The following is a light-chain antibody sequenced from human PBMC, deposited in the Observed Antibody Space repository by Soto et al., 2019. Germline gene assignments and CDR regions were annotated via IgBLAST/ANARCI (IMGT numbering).Light chain of an antibody. J-gene: IGLJ2*01. CDR3: SSYTSSSTLGV. CDR1: SSDVGGYNY. CDR2: DVS. V-gene: IGLV2-14*01. Sequence: QLVLTQPASVSGSPGQSITLSCTGTSSDVGGYNYVSWYQQHPGKAPKLMIYDVSNRPSGVSNRFSGSKSVNTASLTVSGLQAEDEADYYCSSYTSSSTLGVFGGGTKLTVL.